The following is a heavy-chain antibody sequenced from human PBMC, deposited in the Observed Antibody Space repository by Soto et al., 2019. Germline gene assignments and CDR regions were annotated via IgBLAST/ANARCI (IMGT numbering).Heavy chain of an antibody. Sequence: QVQLVQSGGEVKKPGASVKVSCKASGYRFSRYGINWVRQAPGQGLEWMGWISTYDGNTQYAPKFQDRVTMTTDTSTNTVYLELRSLTSDDTAVYYCARDEEDANLMIVVLPGDYWGQGPLVSVSS. CDR2: ISTYDGNT. CDR1: GYRFSRYG. V-gene: IGHV1-18*01. CDR3: ARDEEDANLMIVVLPGDY. D-gene: IGHD2-21*01. J-gene: IGHJ4*02.